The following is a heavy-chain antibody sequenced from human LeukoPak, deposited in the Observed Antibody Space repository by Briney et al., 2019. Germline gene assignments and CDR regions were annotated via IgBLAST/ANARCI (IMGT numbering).Heavy chain of an antibody. J-gene: IGHJ4*02. CDR3: ATFDYFGSGGLFNY. D-gene: IGHD3-10*01. Sequence: GGSLRLSCIVSELTFTNYWMSWVRQAPGKRLEWVANINQDGSEEDYVDSVKGRFTISRDNAENSLYLRMNSLRAEDTAMYYCATFDYFGSGGLFNYWGQGTLVTVSS. CDR1: ELTFTNYW. CDR2: INQDGSEE. V-gene: IGHV3-7*01.